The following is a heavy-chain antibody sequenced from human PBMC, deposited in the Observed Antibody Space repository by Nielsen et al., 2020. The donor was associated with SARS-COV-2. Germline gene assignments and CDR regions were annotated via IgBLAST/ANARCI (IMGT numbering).Heavy chain of an antibody. J-gene: IGHJ6*02. Sequence: ASVKVSCKASGYTFTSYDINWVRQATGQGLEWMGWMNPNSGNTDYAQKFQGRVTMTRNTSISTAYMELSSLRSEDTAVYYCATGGAARWYYYYGMDVWGQGTTVTVSS. CDR3: ATGGAARWYYYYGMDV. V-gene: IGHV1-8*01. CDR2: MNPNSGNT. CDR1: GYTFTSYD. D-gene: IGHD6-6*01.